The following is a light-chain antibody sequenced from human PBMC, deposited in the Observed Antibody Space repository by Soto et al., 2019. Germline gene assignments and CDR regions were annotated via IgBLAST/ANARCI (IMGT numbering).Light chain of an antibody. V-gene: IGLV2-14*01. CDR2: DVN. CDR1: SSDVGYYNY. CDR3: SSYTSSSTYV. J-gene: IGLJ1*01. Sequence: QSALTQPASVSGSPGQSIAISCTGTSSDVGYYNYVSWYQQHPGKAPKVMIYDVNNRPSGVSDRFSGSKSGSTASLTISGLQAEDEADYYCSSYTSSSTYVFGTGTKLTVL.